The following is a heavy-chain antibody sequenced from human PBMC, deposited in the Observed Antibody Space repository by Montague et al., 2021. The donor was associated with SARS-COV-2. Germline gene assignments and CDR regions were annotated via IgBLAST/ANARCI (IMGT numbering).Heavy chain of an antibody. J-gene: IGHJ3*02. CDR1: GGSISSYY. D-gene: IGHD6-19*01. CDR2: IYYSGST. V-gene: IGHV4-59*01. Sequence: SETLSLTCTVSGGSISSYYWSWIRQPPGKGLEWIGYIYYSGSTNYNPSXRSRVTISVDTSKNQFSLKLSSVTAADTAVYYCARGSGWMGNAFDIWGLGTMVTVSS. CDR3: ARGSGWMGNAFDI.